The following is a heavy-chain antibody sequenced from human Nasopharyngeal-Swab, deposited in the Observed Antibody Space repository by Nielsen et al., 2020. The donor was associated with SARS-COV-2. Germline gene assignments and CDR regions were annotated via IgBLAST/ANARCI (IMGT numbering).Heavy chain of an antibody. J-gene: IGHJ3*02. Sequence: GESLKISCAASGFTFGSYDMHWVRQATGKGLEWVSAIGTAGDTYYPGSVKGRFTISRENAKNSLYLQMNSLRAEDTAVYYCARVRGYYYDSSGYSNDAFDIWGQGTMVTVSS. CDR2: IGTAGDT. V-gene: IGHV3-13*01. CDR3: ARVRGYYYDSSGYSNDAFDI. CDR1: GFTFGSYD. D-gene: IGHD3-22*01.